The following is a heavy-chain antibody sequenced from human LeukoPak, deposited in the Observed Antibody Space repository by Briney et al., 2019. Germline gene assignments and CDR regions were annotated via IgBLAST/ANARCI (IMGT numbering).Heavy chain of an antibody. Sequence: GGSLRLSCAASGFTFSSYSMNWVRQAPGKGLEWVSSISTSGSYLYYADSVKGRFTISRDNSKNTLYLQMNSLRAEDTAVYYCAKSDGDCSGGSCYGGAYYYYYGMDVWGQGTTVTVSS. J-gene: IGHJ6*02. V-gene: IGHV3-21*01. CDR3: AKSDGDCSGGSCYGGAYYYYYGMDV. D-gene: IGHD2-15*01. CDR2: ISTSGSYL. CDR1: GFTFSSYS.